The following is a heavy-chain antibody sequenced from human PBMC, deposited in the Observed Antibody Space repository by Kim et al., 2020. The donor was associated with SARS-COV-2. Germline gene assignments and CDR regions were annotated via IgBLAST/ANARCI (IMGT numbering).Heavy chain of an antibody. D-gene: IGHD2-21*02. CDR2: ISSSSSTI. Sequence: GGSLRLSCAASGFTFSSYSMNWVRQAPGKGLEWVSYISSSSSTIYYADSVKGRFTISRDNAKNSLYLQMNSLRDEDTAVYYCARDPVAYCGGDCYPEYFQHWGQGTLVTVSS. CDR3: ARDPVAYCGGDCYPEYFQH. J-gene: IGHJ1*01. CDR1: GFTFSSYS. V-gene: IGHV3-48*02.